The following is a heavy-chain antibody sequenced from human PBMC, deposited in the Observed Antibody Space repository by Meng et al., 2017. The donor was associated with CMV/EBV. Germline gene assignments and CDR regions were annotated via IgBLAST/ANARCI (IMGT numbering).Heavy chain of an antibody. D-gene: IGHD3-3*01. J-gene: IGHJ4*02. Sequence: GESLKISCATSGFTFNIYAITWVRQAPGKGLEWVSSISGNSGSTYYADSVKGRFTISRDNSKNTLYLQMNSLRAEDTAVYYCARDRKRVLELDYWGQGTLVTVSS. V-gene: IGHV3-23*01. CDR3: ARDRKRVLELDY. CDR1: GFTFNIYA. CDR2: ISGNSGST.